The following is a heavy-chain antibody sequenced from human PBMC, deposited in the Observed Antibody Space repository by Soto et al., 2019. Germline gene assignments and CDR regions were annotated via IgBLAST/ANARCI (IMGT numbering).Heavy chain of an antibody. CDR2: MNRDGSEI. V-gene: IGHV3-74*01. J-gene: IGHJ4*02. CDR3: ATAEVDY. Sequence: PGGSLRVSCAVYGYRFADHWMHWVRQVPGKGLQWVSRMNRDGSEINYADSVKGRFTVSRDNARSTLHLQMSSLRVEDTAVDYCATAEVDYWGPGALVTVSS. CDR1: GYRFADHW.